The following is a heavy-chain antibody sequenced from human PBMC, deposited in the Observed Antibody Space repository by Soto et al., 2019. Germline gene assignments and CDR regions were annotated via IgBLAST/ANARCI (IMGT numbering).Heavy chain of an antibody. CDR1: GGTFSSYA. CDR2: IIPIFGTA. D-gene: IGHD2-2*01. Sequence: QVQLVQSGAEVKKPGSSVKVSCKASGGTFSSYAISWVRQAPGHGLEWMGGIIPIFGTANYAQKFQGRVTITADESTSKAYMELSSLRSEDTAVYYCARDCSSTSCHHPYGMDVWGQGTTVTVSS. J-gene: IGHJ6*02. V-gene: IGHV1-69*01. CDR3: ARDCSSTSCHHPYGMDV.